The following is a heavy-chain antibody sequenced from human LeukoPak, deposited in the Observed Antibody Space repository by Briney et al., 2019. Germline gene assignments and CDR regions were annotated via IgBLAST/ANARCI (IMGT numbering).Heavy chain of an antibody. J-gene: IGHJ4*02. V-gene: IGHV5-51*01. CDR1: GYSFTFHW. CDR3: ARHVGSRVVGASDY. Sequence: GESLKISCKGFGYSFTFHWIAWVRQMPGKGLEWMGIIYPGDSDTRYSPSFQGQVTISADKSISTAYLQWSSLKASDTATYYCARHVGSRVVGASDYWGQGTLVTVSS. CDR2: IYPGDSDT. D-gene: IGHD2-15*01.